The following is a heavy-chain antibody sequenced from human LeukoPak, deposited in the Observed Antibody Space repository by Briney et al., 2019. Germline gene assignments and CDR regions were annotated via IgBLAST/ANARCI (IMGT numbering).Heavy chain of an antibody. CDR2: ISYDGGNE. D-gene: IGHD5-18*01. CDR3: ARDLDYRGFIQLWLGAFDI. Sequence: PGRSLRLSCAASGLIFSSYAMHWVRQAPGKGLEWVAVISYDGGNEYYADSVKGRFTISRDNSKNTLYLQMNSLRAEDTAVYYCARDLDYRGFIQLWLGAFDIWGQGTMVTVSS. CDR1: GLIFSSYA. J-gene: IGHJ3*02. V-gene: IGHV3-30*04.